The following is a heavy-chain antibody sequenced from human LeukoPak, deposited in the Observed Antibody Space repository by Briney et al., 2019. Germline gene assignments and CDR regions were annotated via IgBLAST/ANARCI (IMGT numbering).Heavy chain of an antibody. D-gene: IGHD6-13*01. Sequence: SETLSLTCAVYGGSFSGHYWSWIRQPPGKGLEWMGEINHSGSTNYNPSLKSRVTMSVDTSKNQFSLKLSSVTAADTAVYYCARAQSIAAAGTGNWFDPWGQGTLVTVSS. CDR1: GGSFSGHY. V-gene: IGHV4-34*01. CDR3: ARAQSIAAAGTGNWFDP. J-gene: IGHJ5*02. CDR2: INHSGST.